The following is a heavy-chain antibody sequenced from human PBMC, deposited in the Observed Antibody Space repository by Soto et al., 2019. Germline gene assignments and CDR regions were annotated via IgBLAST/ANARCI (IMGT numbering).Heavy chain of an antibody. D-gene: IGHD5-12*01. CDR3: ARHDGDSGYHLDY. J-gene: IGHJ4*02. Sequence: PGESLKISCEGSGYRFTSSWIAWVRQMPGKGLEWMGRIHPSDSDIKYSPSFQGHVTISADKSSNTAYLHWGSLKASDTAMYYCARHDGDSGYHLDYWGQGALVTVSS. CDR1: GYRFTSSW. V-gene: IGHV5-10-1*01. CDR2: IHPSDSDI.